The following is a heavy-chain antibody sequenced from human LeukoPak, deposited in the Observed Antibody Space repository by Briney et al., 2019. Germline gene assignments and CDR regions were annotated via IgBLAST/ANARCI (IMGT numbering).Heavy chain of an antibody. CDR3: AGLDNWFDP. J-gene: IGHJ5*02. CDR2: ITTSSSYV. V-gene: IGHV3-21*01. D-gene: IGHD5/OR15-5a*01. Sequence: GGSLRLSCTASGFSFSNYNINWVRQAPGKGLEWVSSITTSSSYVFYGNSVKGRFTISRDNAENSVYLQMNSLSVEDTAVYYCAGLDNWFDPWGQGTPVTVSS. CDR1: GFSFSNYN.